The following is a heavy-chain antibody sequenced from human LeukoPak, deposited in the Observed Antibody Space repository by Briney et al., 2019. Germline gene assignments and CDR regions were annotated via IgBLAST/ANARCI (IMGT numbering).Heavy chain of an antibody. CDR1: GGSISSYY. CDR2: IFTSGST. D-gene: IGHD1-26*01. Sequence: SETLSLTCTVSGGSISSYYWSWIRQPPGKGLEWIGYIFTSGSTNYNPSLKSRVTISVDTSKNQFSLKLSSVTAADTAVYYCARHPSVGATVDYWGQGTLVTVSS. J-gene: IGHJ4*02. CDR3: ARHPSVGATVDY. V-gene: IGHV4-4*09.